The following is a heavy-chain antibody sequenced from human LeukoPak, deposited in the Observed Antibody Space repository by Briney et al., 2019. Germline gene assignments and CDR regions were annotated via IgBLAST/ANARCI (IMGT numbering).Heavy chain of an antibody. D-gene: IGHD2-21*02. J-gene: IGHJ4*02. CDR1: GFTFSNYG. V-gene: IGHV3-30*02. CDR3: AKDLRFASIVVVTATFDY. CDR2: IRYDGSNK. Sequence: GRSLRLSCVASGFTFSNYGMHWVRQAPGKGLQWVAFIRYDGSNKYYADSVKGRFTISRDNSKNTLYLQMNSLRAEDTAVYYCAKDLRFASIVVVTATFDYWGQGTLVTVSS.